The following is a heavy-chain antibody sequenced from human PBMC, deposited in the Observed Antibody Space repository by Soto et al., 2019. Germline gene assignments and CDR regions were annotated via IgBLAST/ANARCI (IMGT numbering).Heavy chain of an antibody. V-gene: IGHV1-3*01. D-gene: IGHD3-10*01. Sequence: ASVKVSCKASGYTFTSYAIDWVRQAPGQRLEWMGWINANNGSTKYSQKFQGWVTMTRDTSISTAYMELSRLRSDDTAVYYCARDSVLLWFGVGYGMDVWGQGTTVTVSS. J-gene: IGHJ6*02. CDR3: ARDSVLLWFGVGYGMDV. CDR1: GYTFTSYA. CDR2: INANNGST.